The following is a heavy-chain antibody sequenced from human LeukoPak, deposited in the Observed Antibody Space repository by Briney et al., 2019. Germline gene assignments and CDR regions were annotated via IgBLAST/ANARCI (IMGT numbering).Heavy chain of an antibody. CDR3: ARGSYCSGGVCSPVGAFDI. V-gene: IGHV3-13*01. J-gene: IGHJ3*02. CDR2: IGTAGDT. Sequence: PGGSLRLSCAASGFTFSTYDMHWVRQVPGKGLEWVSDIGTAGDTYYADSIKGRFTFSRENAKNSLFLQMNGLRVGDTAVYYCARGSYCSGGVCSPVGAFDIWGQGTVVTVSS. CDR1: GFTFSTYD. D-gene: IGHD2-21*02.